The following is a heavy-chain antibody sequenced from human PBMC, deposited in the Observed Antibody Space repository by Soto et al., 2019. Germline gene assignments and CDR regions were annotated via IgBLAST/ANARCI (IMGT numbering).Heavy chain of an antibody. CDR1: GGSITSYY. CDR2: IYYSGIT. CDR3: ARHLGYCSSTNCNTWFDP. D-gene: IGHD2-2*01. Sequence: SETLSLTCTVSGGSITSYYWSWIRQPPGKGLEWIGYIYYSGITNYNPSLKSRVTMSVDTSKTQFSLKLSSVTAADTAVYYCARHLGYCSSTNCNTWFDPWGQGTLVTVSS. J-gene: IGHJ5*02. V-gene: IGHV4-59*01.